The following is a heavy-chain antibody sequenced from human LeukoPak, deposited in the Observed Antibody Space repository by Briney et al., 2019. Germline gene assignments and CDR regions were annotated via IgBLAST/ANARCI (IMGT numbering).Heavy chain of an antibody. J-gene: IGHJ3*02. CDR3: ARVTDSSGYYAFDI. D-gene: IGHD3-22*01. CDR2: IYSDGST. V-gene: IGHV3-53*01. CDR1: GFTVSSNY. Sequence: PGGSLRLSCAASGFTVSSNYMSWVRQAPGKGLEWVSVIYSDGSTYYADSVKGRFTISRDNSKNTLYLQMNSLRAEDTAVYYCARVTDSSGYYAFDIWGQRTMVTVSS.